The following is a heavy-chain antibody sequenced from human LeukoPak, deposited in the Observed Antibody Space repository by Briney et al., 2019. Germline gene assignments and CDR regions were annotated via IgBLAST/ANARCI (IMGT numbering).Heavy chain of an antibody. J-gene: IGHJ4*02. CDR1: GGSISSSSYY. Sequence: SETLSLTCTVSGGSISSSSYYWGWIRQPPGKGLEWIGSIYYSGSTYYNPSLKSRVTISVDTSKNQFSLKLSSVTAADTAVYYCARGVLYYYDSSGYYPHFDYWGQGTLVTVSS. V-gene: IGHV4-39*01. CDR2: IYYSGST. D-gene: IGHD3-22*01. CDR3: ARGVLYYYDSSGYYPHFDY.